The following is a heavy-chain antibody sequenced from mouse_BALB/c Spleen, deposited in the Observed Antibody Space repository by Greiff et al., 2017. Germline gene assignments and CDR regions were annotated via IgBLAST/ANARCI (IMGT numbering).Heavy chain of an antibody. Sequence: DVQLQESGPGLVKPSQSLSLTCTVTGYSITSDYAWNWIRQFPGNKLEWMGYISYSGSTSYNPSLKSRISITRDTSKNQFFLQLNSVTTEDTATYYCARRPYGNYFEYWGQGTTLTVSS. J-gene: IGHJ2*01. V-gene: IGHV3-2*02. CDR2: ISYSGST. CDR1: GYSITSDYA. D-gene: IGHD2-1*01. CDR3: ARRPYGNYFEY.